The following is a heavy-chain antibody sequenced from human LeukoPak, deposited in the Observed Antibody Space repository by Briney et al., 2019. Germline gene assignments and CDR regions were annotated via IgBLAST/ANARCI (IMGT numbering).Heavy chain of an antibody. CDR2: FDPEDGET. CDR3: ATIPSRVAVARPFDY. V-gene: IGHV1-24*01. CDR1: GYTLTELS. J-gene: IGHJ4*02. D-gene: IGHD6-19*01. Sequence: ASVKVSCKVAGYTLTELSMHWVRQAPGKGLEWMGGFDPEDGETIYAQKFQGRVAMTEDTSTDTAYMELSSLRSEDTAVYYCATIPSRVAVARPFDYWGQGTLVIVPS.